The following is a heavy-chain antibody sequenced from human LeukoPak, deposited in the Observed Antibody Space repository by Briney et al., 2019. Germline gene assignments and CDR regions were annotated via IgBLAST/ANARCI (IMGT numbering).Heavy chain of an antibody. V-gene: IGHV1-8*01. CDR2: MNPNSGNT. Sequence: ASVKVSCKASGYTFTSYDINWVRQATGQGLEWMGWMNPNSGNTGSAQKFQGRVTMTRNTSISTAYMELSSLRSEDTAVYYCARGLPIVGAPDADHWGQGTLVTVSS. CDR1: GYTFTSYD. CDR3: ARGLPIVGAPDADH. J-gene: IGHJ5*02. D-gene: IGHD1-26*01.